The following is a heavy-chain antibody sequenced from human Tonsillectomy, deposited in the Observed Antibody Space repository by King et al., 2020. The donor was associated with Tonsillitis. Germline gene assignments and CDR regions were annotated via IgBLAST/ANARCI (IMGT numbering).Heavy chain of an antibody. J-gene: IGHJ4*01. CDR1: GGSISSSSYY. CDR3: ARRDTAMVAIDY. V-gene: IGHV4-39*07. D-gene: IGHD5-18*01. Sequence: VQLQESGPGLVKPSETLSLTCTVSGGSISSSSYYWGWIRQPPGKGLEWIGRIYYSGSTYYNPSLKSRVTISVDTSKNQFSLKLSSVTAADTAVYYCARRDTAMVAIDYWGPGTLVTVSS. CDR2: IYYSGST.